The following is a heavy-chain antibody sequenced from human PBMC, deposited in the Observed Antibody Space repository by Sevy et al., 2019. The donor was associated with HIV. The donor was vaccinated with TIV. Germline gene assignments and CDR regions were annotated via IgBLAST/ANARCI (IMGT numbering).Heavy chain of an antibody. V-gene: IGHV4-34*01. CDR1: GGSFSGYY. D-gene: IGHD2-2*01. J-gene: IGHJ3*02. CDR2: INHSGST. CDR3: ARHCSSTSCSHAFDI. Sequence: SETLSLTCAVYGGSFSGYYWSWIRQPPGKGLEWIGEINHSGSTNYNPSLKSRVTISVDTSKNQISLKLSSVTAADTAVYYCARHCSSTSCSHAFDIWGQGTMVTVSS.